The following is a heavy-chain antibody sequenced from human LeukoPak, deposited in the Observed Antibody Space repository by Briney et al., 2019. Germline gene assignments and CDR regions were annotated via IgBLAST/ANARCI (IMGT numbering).Heavy chain of an antibody. CDR2: ISGSGGST. V-gene: IGHV3-23*01. CDR1: GFTFSSYA. CDR3: AKVGLVAARPNNFDY. J-gene: IGHJ4*02. Sequence: GGSLRLSCAASGFTFSSYAMSWVRQAPGKGLEWVSAISGSGGSTYYADSVKGRFTISRDNSKNTLYLQMNSLRLEDTAVYYCAKVGLVAARPNNFDYWGQGTLVTVSS. D-gene: IGHD6-6*01.